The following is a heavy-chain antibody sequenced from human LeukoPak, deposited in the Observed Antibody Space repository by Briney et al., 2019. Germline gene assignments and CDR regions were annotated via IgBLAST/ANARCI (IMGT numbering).Heavy chain of an antibody. D-gene: IGHD3-22*01. CDR3: VREAATDYYDSSGYYRQTEVFDA. J-gene: IGHJ3*01. CDR2: VYYSGST. Sequence: SETLSLTCTVSGGSVSGGSYYWSWIRQPPGKGLEWIGYVYYSGSTNYNPSLKSRVTISVDTSKNQFSLKLRSVTAADTAVYYCVREAATDYYDSSGYYRQTEVFDAWGQGTMVTVSS. CDR1: GGSVSGGSYY. V-gene: IGHV4-61*01.